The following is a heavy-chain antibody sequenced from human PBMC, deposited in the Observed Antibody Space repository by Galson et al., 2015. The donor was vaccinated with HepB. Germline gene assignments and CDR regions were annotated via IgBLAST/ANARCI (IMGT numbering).Heavy chain of an antibody. CDR1: GVTIPSYS. CDR2: ISDGSTTV. CDR3: ARNPASYDYFNMDV. Sequence: SLRLSCAASGVTIPSYSMNWVRKAPGKGLEWLAYISDGSTTVYYAASVRGRFTISRDNAKNFLYLHMNSLRGEDTAVYYCARNPASYDYFNMDVWGHGTTVIVSS. J-gene: IGHJ6*02. V-gene: IGHV3-48*01.